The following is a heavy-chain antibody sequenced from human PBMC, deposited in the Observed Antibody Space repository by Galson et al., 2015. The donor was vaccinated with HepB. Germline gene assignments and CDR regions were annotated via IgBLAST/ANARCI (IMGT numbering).Heavy chain of an antibody. D-gene: IGHD3-3*01. CDR3: VRVGDDFWGGFYD. CDR2: ISWNSGSL. J-gene: IGHJ4*02. Sequence: SLRLSCATSGFSPHDHAIHWVRQPPGKGLEWVSGISWNSGSLGYADSVKGRFTTSRDNGQNVVYLQMNNLRIEDTALYHCVRVGDDFWGGFYDWGQGTLVTVSS. CDR1: GFSPHDHA. V-gene: IGHV3-9*02.